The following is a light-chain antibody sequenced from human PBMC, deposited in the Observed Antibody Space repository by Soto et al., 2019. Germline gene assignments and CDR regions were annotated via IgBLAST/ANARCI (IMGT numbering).Light chain of an antibody. CDR2: GAS. Sequence: EIVFTQSPGTLSLSPGERATLPCRASQSVSNNYLAWYQQKPGQAPRLLIYGASNRATGIPDRFSGSGSGTDFTLTISRLEPEDFAVYHCQQYGSSGTFGQGTKVDIK. CDR1: QSVSNNY. J-gene: IGKJ1*01. CDR3: QQYGSSGT. V-gene: IGKV3-20*01.